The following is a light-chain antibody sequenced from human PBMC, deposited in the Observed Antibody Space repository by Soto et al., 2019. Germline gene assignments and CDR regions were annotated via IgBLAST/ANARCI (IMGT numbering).Light chain of an antibody. Sequence: SYELTQPPSVAVAPGETARISCGGNNIGSKSLFWYQQKAGQAPLLVIYYDTNRPSGIPERFSGSNSGNTATLTISGVEVGDQADYYCQVSDLSSGHREVFGGGTKLTVL. CDR3: QVSDLSSGHREV. V-gene: IGLV3-21*04. CDR1: NIGSKS. CDR2: YDT. J-gene: IGLJ2*01.